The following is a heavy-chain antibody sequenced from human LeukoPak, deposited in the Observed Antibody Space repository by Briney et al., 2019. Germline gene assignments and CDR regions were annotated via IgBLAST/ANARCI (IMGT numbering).Heavy chain of an antibody. D-gene: IGHD6-13*01. Sequence: GASVKVSCKASGYTFSSFAIHWVRQAPGQRFEWMGWISVGSGNTKYSQNLQGRVTINTDTSATTAYMELRSLRSEDTGIYYCARSDRSSWTYWGQGTLVTVS. V-gene: IGHV1-3*01. J-gene: IGHJ4*02. CDR3: ARSDRSSWTY. CDR1: GYTFSSFA. CDR2: ISVGSGNT.